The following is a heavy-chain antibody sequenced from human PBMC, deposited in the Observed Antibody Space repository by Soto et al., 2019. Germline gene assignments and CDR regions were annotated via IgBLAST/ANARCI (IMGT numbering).Heavy chain of an antibody. Sequence: PETLSLTCAVYLGSFSGYYWSWIRQPPGKGLEWIGEINHSGSTNYNPSLKSRVTISVDTSKNQFSLKLSSVTAADTAVYYCARAKENRYYFDYWGQGTLVTVSS. J-gene: IGHJ4*02. V-gene: IGHV4-34*01. CDR2: INHSGST. CDR1: LGSFSGYY. CDR3: ARAKENRYYFDY.